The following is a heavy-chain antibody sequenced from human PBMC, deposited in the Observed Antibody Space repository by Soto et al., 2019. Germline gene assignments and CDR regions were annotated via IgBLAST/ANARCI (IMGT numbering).Heavy chain of an antibody. V-gene: IGHV3-23*01. Sequence: EVQLLESGGGLVQPGGSLRLSCAASGFTFSSYAMSWVRQAPGKGLEWVSAISGSGGSTYYADSVKGRFTISRDNSKNALYLQMNSLRAEDTAVYYCAKGSDSSGIVGNEYYYYGMDVWGQGTTVTVSS. J-gene: IGHJ6*02. CDR1: GFTFSSYA. CDR3: AKGSDSSGIVGNEYYYYGMDV. CDR2: ISGSGGST. D-gene: IGHD6-19*01.